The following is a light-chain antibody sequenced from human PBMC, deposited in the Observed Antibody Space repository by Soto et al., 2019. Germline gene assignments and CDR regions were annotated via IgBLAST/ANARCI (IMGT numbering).Light chain of an antibody. CDR1: QSISSW. V-gene: IGKV1-5*01. Sequence: DIQMTQSPSTLSASVGDRVTITCRASQSISSWLAWYQQKPGKAPKVLIYDASSLESGVPSRFSGSGSGTEFSLTISSLQPDDFATYYCQQYNHYWTFGQGT. J-gene: IGKJ1*01. CDR3: QQYNHYWT. CDR2: DAS.